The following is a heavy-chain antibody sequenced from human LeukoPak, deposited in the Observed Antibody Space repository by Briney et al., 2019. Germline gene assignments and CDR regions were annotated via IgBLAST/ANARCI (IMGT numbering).Heavy chain of an antibody. J-gene: IGHJ4*02. CDR2: ITGSGGSS. CDR1: GVTFSSYA. D-gene: IGHD3-10*01. CDR3: AKDSKTYHYASGSYFDY. V-gene: IGHV3-23*01. Sequence: PGGSLRLSCAASGVTFSSYAMSWVRQAPGKGLEWVSSITGSGGSSYYADSVKGRFTISRDNSKNMLYLQMSSLRAEDTAIYYYAKDSKTYHYASGSYFDYWGQGTLVTVSS.